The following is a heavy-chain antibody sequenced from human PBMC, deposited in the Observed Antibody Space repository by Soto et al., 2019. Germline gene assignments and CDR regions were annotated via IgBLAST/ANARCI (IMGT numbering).Heavy chain of an antibody. CDR2: INPSGGST. V-gene: IGHV1-46*01. D-gene: IGHD2-15*01. CDR3: ARVGCSGGSCLPNYGMDV. Sequence: ASVKVSFTASGYTFTSYYMHWVRQAPGQGLEWMGIINPSGGSTSYAQKFQGRVTMTRDTSTSTVYMELSSLRSEDTAVYYCARVGCSGGSCLPNYGMDVWGQGTTVTVSS. J-gene: IGHJ6*02. CDR1: GYTFTSYY.